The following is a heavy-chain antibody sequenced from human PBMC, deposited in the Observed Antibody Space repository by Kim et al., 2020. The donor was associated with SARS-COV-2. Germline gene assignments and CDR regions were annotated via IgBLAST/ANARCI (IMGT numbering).Heavy chain of an antibody. D-gene: IGHD6-13*01. Sequence: GGSLRLSCAASGFTFSSYSMNWVRQAPGKGLEWVSSISSSSSYIYYADSVKGRFTISRDNAKNSLYLQMNSLRAEDTAVYYCARGSRVEGMDVWGQGTTVTVSS. CDR3: ARGSRVEGMDV. V-gene: IGHV3-21*01. CDR1: GFTFSSYS. J-gene: IGHJ6*02. CDR2: ISSSSSYI.